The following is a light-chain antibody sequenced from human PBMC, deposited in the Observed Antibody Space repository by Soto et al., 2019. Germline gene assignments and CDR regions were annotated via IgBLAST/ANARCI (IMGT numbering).Light chain of an antibody. V-gene: IGKV3-15*01. CDR1: QIVSNN. J-gene: IGKJ3*01. Sequence: EIVLTQSPATLSVFPGEKATLSCGASQIVSNNLAWYHQKPGQAPTPLIYAASTRATGVPARFSGSGSGTDFTLTISSLQSEDSAIYYCQQYYSSPFTFGPGTKLAIK. CDR3: QQYYSSPFT. CDR2: AAS.